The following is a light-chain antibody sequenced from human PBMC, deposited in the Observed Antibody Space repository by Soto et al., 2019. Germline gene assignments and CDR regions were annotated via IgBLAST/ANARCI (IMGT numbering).Light chain of an antibody. CDR3: QQYGSSPPMYT. V-gene: IGKV3-20*01. Sequence: EIVLTQSPGTLSLSPGERATLSCWASQSVSSSYLAWYQQKPGQAPRLLIYGASNRAAGIPDRFSGSGSGTDFTLTISRLEPEDFAVYYCQQYGSSPPMYTFGQGTKLEIK. CDR2: GAS. CDR1: QSVSSSY. J-gene: IGKJ2*01.